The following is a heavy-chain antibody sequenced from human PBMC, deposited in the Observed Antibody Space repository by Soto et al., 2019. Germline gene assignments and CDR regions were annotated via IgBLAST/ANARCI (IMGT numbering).Heavy chain of an antibody. J-gene: IGHJ4*02. CDR2: VHRSGPT. V-gene: IGHV4-61*01. Sequence: KPSETLSLTCTVSGDSVSSGNYYWNWIRQAPGEGLQWIGYVHRSGPTIYSPSLKNRVTISLDTSRNQFSLRLTSVTAADTAVYYCARDAYAFWSGYYAYWGQGFLVTVYS. CDR3: ARDAYAFWSGYYAY. CDR1: GDSVSSGNYY. D-gene: IGHD3-3*01.